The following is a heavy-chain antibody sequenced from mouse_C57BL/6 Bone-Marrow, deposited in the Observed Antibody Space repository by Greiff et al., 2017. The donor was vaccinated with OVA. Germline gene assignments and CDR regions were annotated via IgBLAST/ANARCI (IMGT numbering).Heavy chain of an antibody. CDR1: GYTFTDYY. Sequence: VQLQQSGAELVRPGASVKLSCKASGYTFTDYYINWVKQRPGQGLEWIARVYPGSGNTYFNEKFKGKATLTADKSSSTAYMQLSSLTSEDSAVYFCARNYRYYAMDYWGQGTSVTVSS. D-gene: IGHD2-1*01. V-gene: IGHV1-76*01. CDR2: VYPGSGNT. CDR3: ARNYRYYAMDY. J-gene: IGHJ4*01.